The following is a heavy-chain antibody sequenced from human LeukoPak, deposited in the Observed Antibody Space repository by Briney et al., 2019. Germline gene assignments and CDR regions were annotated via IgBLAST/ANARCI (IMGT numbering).Heavy chain of an antibody. J-gene: IGHJ4*02. CDR1: GYTLTELS. Sequence: ASVKVSCKVSGYTLTELSMHWVRQAPGKGLEWMGGFDPEHGETVYAQKFQGRLTMTEDTSTHTAYMELSSLRSDDTAVYYCXTDPVGYCNADGCYSVDYWGQGTLVTVSS. D-gene: IGHD2-15*01. CDR2: FDPEHGET. CDR3: XTDPVGYCNADGCYSVDY. V-gene: IGHV1-24*01.